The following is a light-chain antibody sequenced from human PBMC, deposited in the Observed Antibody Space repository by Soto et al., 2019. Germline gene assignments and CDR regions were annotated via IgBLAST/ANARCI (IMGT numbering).Light chain of an antibody. CDR1: QSVSTN. CDR2: GAS. J-gene: IGKJ4*01. CDR3: QQYNNWPLT. Sequence: EIVMTQPPATLSVSPGERATLSCRASQSVSTNLAWYQQKPGQAPGLLIYGASTRATGIPARFSGSGSGTEFTLTISSLQSEDFSVYYCQQYNNWPLTFGGGTKVDIK. V-gene: IGKV3-15*01.